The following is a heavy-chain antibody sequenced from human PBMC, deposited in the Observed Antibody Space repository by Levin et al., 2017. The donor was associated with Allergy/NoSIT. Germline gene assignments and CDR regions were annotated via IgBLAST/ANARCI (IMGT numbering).Heavy chain of an antibody. CDR2: IWYDGSNK. J-gene: IGHJ4*02. CDR3: ARDNIAVAGTYFDY. CDR1: GFTFSSYG. Sequence: GESLKISCAASGFTFSSYGMHWVRQAPGKGLEWVAVIWYDGSNKYYADSVKGRFTISRDNSKNTLYLQMNSLRAEDTAVYYCARDNIAVAGTYFDYWGQGTLVTVSS. D-gene: IGHD6-19*01. V-gene: IGHV3-33*01.